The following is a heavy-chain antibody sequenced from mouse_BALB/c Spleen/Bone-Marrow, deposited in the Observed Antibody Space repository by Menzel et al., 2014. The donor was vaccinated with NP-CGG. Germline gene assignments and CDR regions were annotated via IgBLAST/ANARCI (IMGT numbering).Heavy chain of an antibody. D-gene: IGHD1-1*01. J-gene: IGHJ2*01. CDR3: ARDITTVVADY. Sequence: EVQLVESGGGLVQPGDSLRLSCATSGFTFTDYYMSWVRQPPGKALEWLDFIRDKANGYTTEYSASVKGRFTISRDNSQSILYLQMNTLRSEDSATYYCARDITTVVADYWGQGTTLTVSS. CDR2: IRDKANGYTT. CDR1: GFTFTDYY. V-gene: IGHV7-3*02.